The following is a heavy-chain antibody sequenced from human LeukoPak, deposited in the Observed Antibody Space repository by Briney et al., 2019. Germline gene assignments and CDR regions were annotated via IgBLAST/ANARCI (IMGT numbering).Heavy chain of an antibody. CDR1: GFTFSNAG. Sequence: GGSLRLSCAASGFTFSNAGMSWVRQAPGKGLEWVGRIKSITDGGATDYAAPVKGRFIISRDDSKNTLYLQMNSLKTEDTAVYYCSTAMFDWGQGTLVTVSS. CDR3: STAMFD. CDR2: IKSITDGGAT. J-gene: IGHJ4*02. V-gene: IGHV3-15*01. D-gene: IGHD3-10*02.